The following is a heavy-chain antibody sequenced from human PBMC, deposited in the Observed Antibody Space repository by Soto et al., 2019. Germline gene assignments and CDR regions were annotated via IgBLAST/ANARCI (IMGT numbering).Heavy chain of an antibody. CDR2: IYYSGST. Sequence: PSETLSLTCTVSGGSISSYYWSWIRQPPGKGLEWIGYIYYSGSTNYNPSLKSRVTISVDTSKNQFSLKLSSVTAADTAVYYCDREERGRYSSGWGNDYWGQGTLVTVSS. CDR1: GGSISSYY. J-gene: IGHJ4*02. CDR3: DREERGRYSSGWGNDY. V-gene: IGHV4-59*01. D-gene: IGHD6-19*01.